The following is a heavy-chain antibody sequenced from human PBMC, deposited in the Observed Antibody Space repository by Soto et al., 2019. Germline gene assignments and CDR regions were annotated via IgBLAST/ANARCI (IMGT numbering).Heavy chain of an antibody. J-gene: IGHJ4*02. CDR1: GGSISSYY. V-gene: IGHV4-59*08. Sequence: QVQLQESGPGLVKPSETLSLTCTVSGGSISSYYWSWIRQPPGKGLECIGYIYYSGSTNYNPSLKRRVTISVDTSKNQFSLKLSSVTAADTAVYYCARRYSSSFDFWGQGTLVTVSS. CDR3: ARRYSSSFDF. D-gene: IGHD6-13*01. CDR2: IYYSGST.